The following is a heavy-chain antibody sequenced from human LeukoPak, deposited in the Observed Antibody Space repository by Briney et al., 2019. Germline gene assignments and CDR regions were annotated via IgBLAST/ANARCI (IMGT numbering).Heavy chain of an antibody. CDR1: GFTFSSYG. Sequence: GRSLRLSCAASGFTFSSYGMHWVRQAPGKGLEWVAVISYDGSNKYYADSVKDRFTISRDNSKNTLYLQMNSLRAEDTAVYYCAKGSHRIQLWLRGENFDYWGQGTLVTVSS. CDR2: ISYDGSNK. D-gene: IGHD5-18*01. V-gene: IGHV3-30*18. J-gene: IGHJ4*02. CDR3: AKGSHRIQLWLRGENFDY.